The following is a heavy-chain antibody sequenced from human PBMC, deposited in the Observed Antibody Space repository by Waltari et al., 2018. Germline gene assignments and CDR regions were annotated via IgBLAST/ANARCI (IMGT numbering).Heavy chain of an antibody. CDR1: GFTFSRYA. CDR3: AKDLGGTGDY. J-gene: IGHJ4*02. V-gene: IGHV3-23*03. Sequence: EVQLLESGGGLVQPGGSLRLSCAASGFTFSRYAMSWVRQAPGKGLEWVSVIYSGGSTYYADSVKGRFTISRDNSKNTLYLQMNSLRAEDTAVYYCAKDLGGTGDYWGQGTLVTVSS. D-gene: IGHD3-10*01. CDR2: IYSGGST.